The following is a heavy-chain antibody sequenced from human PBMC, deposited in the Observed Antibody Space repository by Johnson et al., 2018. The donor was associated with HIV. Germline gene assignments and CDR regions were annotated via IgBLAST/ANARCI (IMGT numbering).Heavy chain of an antibody. V-gene: IGHV3-30*02. J-gene: IGHJ3*02. Sequence: QVQLVESGGGVVQPGGSLRLSCAASGFTFSSYGMHWVRQAPGKGLEWVAFIRYDGSNKYYADSVQGRFTISRDNSKNTLYLQMNSLRAEDTAVYYCARDMEAYCSGGSCYSAAFDIWGQGTMVTVSS. CDR3: ARDMEAYCSGGSCYSAAFDI. CDR2: IRYDGSNK. CDR1: GFTFSSYG. D-gene: IGHD2-15*01.